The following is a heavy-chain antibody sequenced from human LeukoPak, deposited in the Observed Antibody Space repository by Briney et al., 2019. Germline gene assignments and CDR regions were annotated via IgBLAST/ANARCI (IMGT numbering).Heavy chain of an antibody. V-gene: IGHV1-69*13. Sequence: SVKVSCKASGGTFSSYAISWVRQAPGQGLEWMGGIIPIFGTANYAQKFQGRVTITADESTSTAYMELSSLRSEDTAVYYCARDRRAMIDSRGSAFDIWGQGTMVTVSS. CDR3: ARDRRAMIDSRGSAFDI. CDR1: GGTFSSYA. D-gene: IGHD3-22*01. CDR2: IIPIFGTA. J-gene: IGHJ3*02.